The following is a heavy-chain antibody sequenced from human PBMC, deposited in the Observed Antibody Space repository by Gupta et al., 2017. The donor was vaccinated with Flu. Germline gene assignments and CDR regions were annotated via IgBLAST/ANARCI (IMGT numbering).Heavy chain of an antibody. J-gene: IGHJ4*02. Sequence: EVQLVESGGGLVKPGGSLRLSCAASGFTFSNAWMSWVRQAPGKGLEWVGRIKSKTDGGTTDYAAPVKGRFTISRDDSKNTLYLQMNSLKTEDTAVYYCTTRDYDFWSGYLRWGQGTLVTVSS. CDR1: GFTFSNAW. CDR3: TTRDYDFWSGYLR. CDR2: IKSKTDGGTT. D-gene: IGHD3-3*01. V-gene: IGHV3-15*01.